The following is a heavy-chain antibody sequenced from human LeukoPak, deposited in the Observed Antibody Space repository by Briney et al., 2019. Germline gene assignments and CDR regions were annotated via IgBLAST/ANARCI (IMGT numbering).Heavy chain of an antibody. CDR3: ARRLTQYDCFDP. CDR2: TYYRSTWYN. CDR1: GDSVSSNSVT. D-gene: IGHD2-2*01. J-gene: IGHJ5*02. Sequence: SQTLSLTCAISGDSVSSNSVTWNWIRQSPSRSLEWLGRTYYRSTWYNDYAVCVRGRITVNPDTSKNQFSLHLNSVTPEDTAVYYCARRLTQYDCFDPWGQGILVTVSS. V-gene: IGHV6-1*01.